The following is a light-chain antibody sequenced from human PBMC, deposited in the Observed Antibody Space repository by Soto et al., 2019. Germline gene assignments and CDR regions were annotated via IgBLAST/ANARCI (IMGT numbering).Light chain of an antibody. CDR2: GAS. CDR3: QQYGSSPLIT. V-gene: IGKV3-20*01. CDR1: QSVSSSY. J-gene: IGKJ5*01. Sequence: IVFTQSPSTPSLSPGEKANLSCRALQSVSSSYLAWYQQRPGQAPRLLIYGASSRATGIPDRFSGSGSGTDFTLTISRLEPEDFAVYYCQQYGSSPLITFGQGTRLENK.